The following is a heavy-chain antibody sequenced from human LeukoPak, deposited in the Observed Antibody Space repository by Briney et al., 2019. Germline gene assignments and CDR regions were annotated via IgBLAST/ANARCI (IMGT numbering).Heavy chain of an antibody. CDR3: ARDSQAGRGYFDY. D-gene: IGHD3-10*01. CDR1: GFTFSSYE. CDR2: ISSSGSTI. J-gene: IGHJ4*02. V-gene: IGHV3-48*03. Sequence: PGGSLRLSCAASGFTFSSYEMNWVRQAPGKGLEWVSYISSSGSTIYYADSVKGRFTISRDNSKNTLYLQMNSLRAEDTAVYYCARDSQAGRGYFDYWGQGTLVTVSS.